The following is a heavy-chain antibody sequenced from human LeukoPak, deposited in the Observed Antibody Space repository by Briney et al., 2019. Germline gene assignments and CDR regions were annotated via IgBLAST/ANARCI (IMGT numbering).Heavy chain of an antibody. Sequence: SETLSLTCAVYGGSFSGYYWSWIRQPPGKGLEWIGEINHSGSTNYNPSLKSRVTISVDTSKNQFSLKLSSVTAADTAVYYCARYYDYVWGSYRSGAFDIWGQGTMVTVSS. V-gene: IGHV4-34*01. CDR2: INHSGST. CDR3: ARYYDYVWGSYRSGAFDI. D-gene: IGHD3-16*02. J-gene: IGHJ3*02. CDR1: GGSFSGYY.